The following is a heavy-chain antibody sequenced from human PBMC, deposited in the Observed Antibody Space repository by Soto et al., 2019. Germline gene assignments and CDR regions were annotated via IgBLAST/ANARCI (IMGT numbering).Heavy chain of an antibody. J-gene: IGHJ5*02. V-gene: IGHV1-8*01. Sequence: QVQLLQSGAEVKKPGASVKVSCKASGYTFTSYDINWVRQATGQGLEWMGWMNPNSGNTGYAQKFQGRVTMTRNTSISTAYMELSSLRSEDTAVYYCARGRLVLVPAAIVNWFDPWGQGTLVTVSS. CDR1: GYTFTSYD. CDR2: MNPNSGNT. D-gene: IGHD2-2*01. CDR3: ARGRLVLVPAAIVNWFDP.